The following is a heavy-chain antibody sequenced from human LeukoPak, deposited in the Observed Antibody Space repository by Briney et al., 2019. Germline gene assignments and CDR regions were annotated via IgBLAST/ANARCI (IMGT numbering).Heavy chain of an antibody. V-gene: IGHV1-18*01. J-gene: IGHJ4*02. D-gene: IGHD3-10*01. CDR2: ISAYNGNT. CDR3: AVSTMVRGVTDY. CDR1: GYTFTSYG. Sequence: ASEKVSCKASGYTFTSYGISWVRQAPGQGLEWMGWISAYNGNTNYAQKLQGRVTMTTDTSTSTAYMELRSLRSDDTAVYYCAVSTMVRGVTDYWGQGTLVTVSS.